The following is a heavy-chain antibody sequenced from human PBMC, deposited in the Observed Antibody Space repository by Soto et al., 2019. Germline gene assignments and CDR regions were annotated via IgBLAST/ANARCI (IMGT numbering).Heavy chain of an antibody. V-gene: IGHV3-30-3*01. D-gene: IGHD1-26*01. J-gene: IGHJ4*02. Sequence: GGSLRLSCAASGFTFSSYAMHWVRQAPGKGLEWVAVISYDGSNKYYADSVKGRFTISRDNSKNTLYLQMNSLRAEDTAVYYCARVGGTETAAYLDWGQGTLVTVSS. CDR2: ISYDGSNK. CDR3: ARVGGTETAAYLD. CDR1: GFTFSSYA.